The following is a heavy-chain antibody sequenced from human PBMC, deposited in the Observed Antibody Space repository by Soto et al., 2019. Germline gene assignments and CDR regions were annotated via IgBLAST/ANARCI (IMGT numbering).Heavy chain of an antibody. D-gene: IGHD3-22*01. Sequence: PSETLSLTCAVYGGSFSGYYWGWIRQPPGKGLEWIGEINHSGSTNYNPSLESRVTISVDTSKNQFSLKLSSVTAADTAVYYCARGASITMIHSTPFDIWGQGTMVTVSS. CDR2: INHSGST. CDR3: ARGASITMIHSTPFDI. CDR1: GGSFSGYY. J-gene: IGHJ3*02. V-gene: IGHV4-34*01.